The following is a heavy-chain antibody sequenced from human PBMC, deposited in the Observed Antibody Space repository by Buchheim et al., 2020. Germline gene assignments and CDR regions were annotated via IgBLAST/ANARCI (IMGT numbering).Heavy chain of an antibody. CDR1: GYTFTSYY. CDR2: INPSGGSP. D-gene: IGHD3-3*01. CDR3: ARFWSGYRDKTYGMDV. V-gene: IGHV1-46*03. J-gene: IGHJ6*02. Sequence: QVQLVQSGAEVKKPGASVKVSCKASGYTFTSYYMHWVRQAPGQGLEWMGIINPSGGSPSYAQKFQGRVTMTRDTSTSTVYMELSSLRSEDTAVYYCARFWSGYRDKTYGMDVWGQGTT.